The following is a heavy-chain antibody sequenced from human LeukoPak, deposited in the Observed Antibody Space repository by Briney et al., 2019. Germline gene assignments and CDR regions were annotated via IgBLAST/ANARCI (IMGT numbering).Heavy chain of an antibody. CDR2: IKQDGSEK. CDR1: GFTFSSYW. V-gene: IGHV3-7*03. J-gene: IGHJ3*02. Sequence: GGSLRLSCAASGFTFSSYWMSWVRQAPGKGLEWVANIKQDGSEKYYVDSVKGRFTISRDNAKNSLYLQMNSLRAEDTAVYYCARMSHDSSGYHAFDIWGQGTMVTVSS. CDR3: ARMSHDSSGYHAFDI. D-gene: IGHD3-22*01.